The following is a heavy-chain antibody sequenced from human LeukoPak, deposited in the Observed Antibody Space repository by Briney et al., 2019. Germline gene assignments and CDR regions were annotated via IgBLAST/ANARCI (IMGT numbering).Heavy chain of an antibody. D-gene: IGHD5-18*01. CDR1: GFTFSSYA. CDR3: ARERVRGYSYGYLDY. Sequence: PGRSLRLSCAASGFTFSSYAMHWVRQAPGKGLEWVAVISYDGSNKYHADSVKGRFTISRDNSKNTLYLQMNSLRAEDTAVYYCARERVRGYSYGYLDYWGQGTLVTVSS. V-gene: IGHV3-30*04. J-gene: IGHJ4*02. CDR2: ISYDGSNK.